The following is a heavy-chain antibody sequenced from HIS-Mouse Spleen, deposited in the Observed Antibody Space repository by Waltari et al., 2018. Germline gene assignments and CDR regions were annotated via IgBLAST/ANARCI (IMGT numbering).Heavy chain of an antibody. D-gene: IGHD6-13*01. V-gene: IGHV4-39*07. J-gene: IGHJ2*01. CDR2: IYYSGST. CDR1: GGSTRSSSYY. CDR3: AREIPYSSSWYDWYFDL. Sequence: QLQLQESGPGLVKPSETLSLTCTVSGGSTRSSSYYWGWIRRPPGKGREWIGSIYYSGSTYYNPSLKSRVTISVDTSKNQFSLKLSSVTAADTAVYYCAREIPYSSSWYDWYFDLWGRGTLVTVSS.